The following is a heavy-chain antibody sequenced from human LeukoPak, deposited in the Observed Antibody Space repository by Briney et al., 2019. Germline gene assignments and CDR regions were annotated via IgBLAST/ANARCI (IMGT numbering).Heavy chain of an antibody. CDR2: ISSSSSYI. CDR1: GFTSSSYS. V-gene: IGHV3-21*01. Sequence: GGSLRLSCAASGFTSSSYSMNWVRQAPGKGLEWVSSISSSSSYIYYADSVKGRFTISRDNAKNSLYLQMNSLRAEDTAVYYCARVRIAAAGFDYWGEGTLVTVSS. J-gene: IGHJ4*02. D-gene: IGHD6-13*01. CDR3: ARVRIAAAGFDY.